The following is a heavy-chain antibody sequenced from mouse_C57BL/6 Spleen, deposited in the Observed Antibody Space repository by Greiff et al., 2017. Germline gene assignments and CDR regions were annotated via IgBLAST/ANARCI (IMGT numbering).Heavy chain of an antibody. CDR3: ARDRGYDYDGYFDV. Sequence: EVKLQESGGGLVKPGGSLKLSCAASGFTFSSYAMSWVRQTPEKRLEWVATISDGGSYTYYPDNVKGRFTISRDNAKNNLYLQMSHLKSEDTAMYYCARDRGYDYDGYFDVWGTGTTVTVSS. CDR1: GFTFSSYA. V-gene: IGHV5-4*01. D-gene: IGHD2-4*01. CDR2: ISDGGSYT. J-gene: IGHJ1*03.